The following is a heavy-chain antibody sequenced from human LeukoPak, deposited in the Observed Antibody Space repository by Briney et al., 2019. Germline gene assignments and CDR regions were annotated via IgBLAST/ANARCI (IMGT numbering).Heavy chain of an antibody. Sequence: PGGSLRLSCAASGFPFSSYSINWVRQAPGKGLEWVANIKQDGSEKYYVDSVKGRFTISRDNAKNSLYLQMNSLRAEDTAVYYCARDGWDFWSGYYNGGGYYFDYWGQGTLVTVSS. J-gene: IGHJ4*02. CDR1: GFPFSSYS. CDR2: IKQDGSEK. V-gene: IGHV3-7*01. D-gene: IGHD3-3*01. CDR3: ARDGWDFWSGYYNGGGYYFDY.